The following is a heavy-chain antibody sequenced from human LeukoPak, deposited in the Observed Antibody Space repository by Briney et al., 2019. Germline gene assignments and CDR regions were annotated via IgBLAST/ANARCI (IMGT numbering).Heavy chain of an antibody. V-gene: IGHV3-30*03. CDR2: ISFDGRNK. CDR1: GFTLSSFG. CDR3: ASQWAQQVVSDY. Sequence: GRSLRPSFVVSGFTLSSFGMGWVRQAPGKGMGWVAVISFDGRNKYYADSMKGRFPFYRANSKNTLCLQMSSRRAEHTPVYYFASQWAQQVVSDYWGQGTLVTVPS. J-gene: IGHJ4*02. D-gene: IGHD6-13*01.